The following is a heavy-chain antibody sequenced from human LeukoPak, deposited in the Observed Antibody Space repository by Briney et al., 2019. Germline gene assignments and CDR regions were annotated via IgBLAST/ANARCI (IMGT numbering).Heavy chain of an antibody. Sequence: SSETLSLTCTVSGGAISSYYWSWIRQPPGKGLESIGYIYYSNTNYNPSLKSRVTISVDTSKNQFSLKLSSVTAADTAVYYCARLKYGDYGLYYFDYWGQGTWSPSPQ. V-gene: IGHV4-59*08. CDR3: ARLKYGDYGLYYFDY. J-gene: IGHJ4*02. CDR1: GGAISSYY. D-gene: IGHD4-17*01. CDR2: IYYSNT.